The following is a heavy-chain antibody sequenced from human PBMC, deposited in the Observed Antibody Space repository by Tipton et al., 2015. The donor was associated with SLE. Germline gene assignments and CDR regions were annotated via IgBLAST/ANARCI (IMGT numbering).Heavy chain of an antibody. CDR1: GGSIRDYY. CDR3: VRDSNFDWHSAMDV. CDR2: IFSSGNT. D-gene: IGHD3-9*01. Sequence: TLSLTCTVSGGSIRDYYWSWIRQPPGKTLEWIGYIFSSGNTYYNPSLNSRVTVSVDNSKNQFSLELSSVTAADTAMYFCVRDSNFDWHSAMDVWGQGTTVAVSS. V-gene: IGHV4-59*12. J-gene: IGHJ6*02.